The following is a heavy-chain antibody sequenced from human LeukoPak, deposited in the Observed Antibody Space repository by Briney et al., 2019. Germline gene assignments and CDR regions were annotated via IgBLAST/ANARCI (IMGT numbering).Heavy chain of an antibody. Sequence: GGSLRLSCAASGFTFSSYSMNWVRQAPGKGLEWVSSISSSSSYIYYADSVKGRFTISRDNAKNSLYLQMNSLRAEGTAVYYCAKDYGDLATFFDYWGQGTLVTVSS. J-gene: IGHJ4*02. CDR2: ISSSSSYI. D-gene: IGHD5-12*01. V-gene: IGHV3-21*04. CDR1: GFTFSSYS. CDR3: AKDYGDLATFFDY.